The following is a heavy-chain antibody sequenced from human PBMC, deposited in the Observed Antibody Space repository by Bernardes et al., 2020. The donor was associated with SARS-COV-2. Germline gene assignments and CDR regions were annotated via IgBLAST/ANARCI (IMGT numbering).Heavy chain of an antibody. CDR3: ARGRTAVRPGGFLYWFDS. D-gene: IGHD3-10*01. Sequence: GSLRLSCATSAFPFSDYSMSWVRQAPGKGLEWVSYINSGSFTTFYADSVKGRFTISRDNAKNSLYLQMHSLRADDTAVYFCARGRTAVRPGGFLYWFDSWGQGALVTVSS. CDR1: AFPFSDYS. V-gene: IGHV3-48*04. CDR2: INSGSFTT. J-gene: IGHJ5*01.